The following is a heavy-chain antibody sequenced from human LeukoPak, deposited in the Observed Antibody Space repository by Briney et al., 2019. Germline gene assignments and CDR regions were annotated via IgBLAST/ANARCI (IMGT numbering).Heavy chain of an antibody. J-gene: IGHJ6*03. Sequence: SETLSLTCTVSSGSTSGHYWSWVRQPPGKDLECIGHIHYTGAAYYIPSLQSRVTFSVDTSRNQFSLRLTSVTAADTAVYYCARFGPLSGNRHYLDVWGKGTLVTVSS. V-gene: IGHV4-59*11. CDR3: ARFGPLSGNRHYLDV. CDR1: SGSTSGHY. D-gene: IGHD3/OR15-3a*01. CDR2: IHYTGAA.